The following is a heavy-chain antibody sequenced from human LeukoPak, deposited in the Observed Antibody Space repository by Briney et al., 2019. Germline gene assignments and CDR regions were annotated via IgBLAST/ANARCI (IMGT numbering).Heavy chain of an antibody. CDR1: GFTFDDYA. CDR3: ARGRGGGVPDY. V-gene: IGHV3-9*01. D-gene: IGHD3-16*01. CDR2: ISWNSGSI. J-gene: IGHJ4*02. Sequence: GGSLRLSCAASGFTFDDYAMHWVRQAPGKGLEWVSGISWNSGSIGYADSVKGRFTISRDNAKNSLYLQMNSLRAEDTAVYYCARGRGGGVPDYWGQGTLVTVSS.